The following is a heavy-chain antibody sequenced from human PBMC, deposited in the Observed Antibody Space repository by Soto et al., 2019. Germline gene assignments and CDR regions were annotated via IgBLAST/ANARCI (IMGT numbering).Heavy chain of an antibody. V-gene: IGHV4-34*01. Sequence: SETLSLTCAVYGGSFSGYYWSWIRQPPGKGLEWIGEINHSGSTTYNPSLKSRVTISVDTSKNQFSLKLSSVTAAATAVYYCASLPRGVVVVAATHYYYGMDVWGQGTTVTVSS. CDR2: INHSGST. CDR3: ASLPRGVVVVAATHYYYGMDV. J-gene: IGHJ6*02. CDR1: GGSFSGYY. D-gene: IGHD2-15*01.